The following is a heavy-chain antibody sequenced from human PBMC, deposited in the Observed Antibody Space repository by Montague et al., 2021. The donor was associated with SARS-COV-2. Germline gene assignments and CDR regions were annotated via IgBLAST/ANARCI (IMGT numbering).Heavy chain of an antibody. D-gene: IGHD3-10*01. CDR2: MYYSGST. CDR3: ARDDIVLQGVTKGMDV. CDR1: GGSISSSNYY. Sequence: SETLSLTCTVSGGSISSSNYYWGWLRQPPGKGLEWIGNMYYSGSTYYNPSLKSRVTILIDTSKNQFSLKLSSVTAADTAVYYCARDDIVLQGVTKGMDVWGQGTTVTVSS. V-gene: IGHV4-39*07. J-gene: IGHJ6*02.